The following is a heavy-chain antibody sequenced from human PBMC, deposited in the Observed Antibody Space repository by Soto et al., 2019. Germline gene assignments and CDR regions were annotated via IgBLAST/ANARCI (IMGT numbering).Heavy chain of an antibody. CDR3: ARAHYYDSSGYYPNFDY. V-gene: IGHV1-8*01. CDR2: MNPNSGNT. J-gene: IGHJ4*02. D-gene: IGHD3-22*01. Sequence: QVQLVQSGAEVKKPGASVKVSCKASGYTFTSYDINWVRQATGQGLEWMGWMNPNSGNTGYAQKFQGRVTMTRNTSISTAYTELSSLRSEYTAVYYCARAHYYDSSGYYPNFDYWGQGTLVTVSS. CDR1: GYTFTSYD.